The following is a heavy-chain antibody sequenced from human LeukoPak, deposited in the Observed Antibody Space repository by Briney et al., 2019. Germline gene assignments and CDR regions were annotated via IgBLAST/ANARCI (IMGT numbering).Heavy chain of an antibody. D-gene: IGHD5-18*01. J-gene: IGHJ4*02. Sequence: ASVKVSCTASGGTFSSYAISWVRQAPGQGLEWMGRIIPILGIANYAQKFQGRVTITADKSTSTAYMELSSLRSEDTAVYYCAREEGYSYGFDYWGQGTLVTVSS. CDR3: AREEGYSYGFDY. V-gene: IGHV1-69*04. CDR2: IIPILGIA. CDR1: GGTFSSYA.